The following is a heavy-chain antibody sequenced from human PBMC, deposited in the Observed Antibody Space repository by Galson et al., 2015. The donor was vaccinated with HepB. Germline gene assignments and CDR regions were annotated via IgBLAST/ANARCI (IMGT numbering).Heavy chain of an antibody. CDR2: IAYDGSKR. D-gene: IGHD3-3*01. CDR3: AKVDTIYGVDSFYGMHV. V-gene: IGHV3-30*18. Sequence: SLRLSCAASGFNFRNYGMYWVRQAPGQGLEWVAVIAYDGSKRYYRDSVKGRFTISRGNPKYTLYLGMNSLRPEDTALYYCAKVDTIYGVDSFYGMHVWGQGFTVIVSS. CDR1: GFNFRNYG. J-gene: IGHJ6*02.